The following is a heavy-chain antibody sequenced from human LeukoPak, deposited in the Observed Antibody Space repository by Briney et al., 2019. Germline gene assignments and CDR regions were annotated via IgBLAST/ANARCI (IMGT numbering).Heavy chain of an antibody. Sequence: GGSLRLSCAASGFTVSNNYMNWVRQAPGKGLEWVSVIYSGGSTYYADSVKGRFTISRDNSKNTLYLQMNSLTADDTAVYYCARDDGSPPGYGGLDYWGLGTLVTVSS. J-gene: IGHJ4*02. CDR2: IYSGGST. CDR3: ARDDGSPPGYGGLDY. D-gene: IGHD4-23*01. CDR1: GFTVSNNY. V-gene: IGHV3-66*01.